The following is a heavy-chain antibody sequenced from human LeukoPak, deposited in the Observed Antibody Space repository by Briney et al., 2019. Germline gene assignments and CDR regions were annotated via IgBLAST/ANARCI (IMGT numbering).Heavy chain of an antibody. CDR2: ISGSGGST. D-gene: IGHD5-18*01. J-gene: IGHJ4*02. CDR1: GFTFSTYA. V-gene: IGHV3-23*01. CDR3: AKRALYSYAFY. Sequence: GGSLRLSCAASGFTFSTYAMSWVRQAPGKGLEWVSAISGSGGSTYYADAVKGRFTISRDNSKNTQYLQMNSLRAEDTAVYYCAKRALYSYAFYGGQGTLVTVSS.